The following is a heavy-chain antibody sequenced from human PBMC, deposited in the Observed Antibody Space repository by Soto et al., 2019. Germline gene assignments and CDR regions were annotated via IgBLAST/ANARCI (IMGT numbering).Heavy chain of an antibody. J-gene: IGHJ5*02. D-gene: IGHD3-22*01. CDR2: IYYSGGT. CDR1: GASIGSGDYY. V-gene: IGHV4-31*02. Sequence: SETLSLTCTVSGASIGSGDYYWSWIRQHPGKGLEWIGYIYYSGGTYYNPSLKSRVTISVDTSKNQFSLELSSVTAADTAVYYCASIYDSSGYYYGNNWFDPWVQGTLVT. CDR3: ASIYDSSGYYYGNNWFDP.